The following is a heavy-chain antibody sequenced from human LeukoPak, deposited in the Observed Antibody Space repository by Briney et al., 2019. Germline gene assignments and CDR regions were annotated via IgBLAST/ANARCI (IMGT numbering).Heavy chain of an antibody. CDR1: GYSFTSYW. V-gene: IGHV5-51*01. CDR2: TYPGDSDT. J-gene: IGHJ5*02. D-gene: IGHD3-3*01. CDR3: ARAKYYDFWSGLIGGFDP. Sequence: GESLKISCKGSGYSFTSYWIGWVRQMPGKGLEWMGITYPGDSDTRYSPSFQGQVTISADKSISTAYLQWSSLKASDTAMYYCARAKYYDFWSGLIGGFDPWGQGTLVTVSS.